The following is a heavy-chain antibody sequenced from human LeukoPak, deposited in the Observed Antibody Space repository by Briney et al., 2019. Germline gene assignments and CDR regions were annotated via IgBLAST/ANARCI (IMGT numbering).Heavy chain of an antibody. CDR3: ATKFYGSGSYLRY. D-gene: IGHD3-10*01. V-gene: IGHV5-51*01. J-gene: IGHJ4*02. CDR2: IYPGDSDT. CDR1: GYSFTNYW. Sequence: GESLKIYCKGSGYSFTNYWIGWVRQMPGKGLEWMGIIYPGDSDTRYSPSFQGQVTISADKSISTAYLQWSSLKASDTAMYYCATKFYGSGSYLRYWGQGTLVTVSS.